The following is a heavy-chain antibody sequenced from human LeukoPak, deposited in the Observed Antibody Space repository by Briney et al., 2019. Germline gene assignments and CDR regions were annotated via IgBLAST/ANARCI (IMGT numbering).Heavy chain of an antibody. CDR2: ITGGGGGSGEST. Sequence: PGGSLRLSCAASGFTFSSYALSWVCQAPGKGLEWVSVITGGGGGSGESTYYADSVKGRFTISRDNSKNTMYLQMNSLRAEDTAVYYCARAPTDDYGDYSFDYWGQGTLVTVSS. V-gene: IGHV3-23*01. CDR3: ARAPTDDYGDYSFDY. J-gene: IGHJ4*02. D-gene: IGHD4-17*01. CDR1: GFTFSSYA.